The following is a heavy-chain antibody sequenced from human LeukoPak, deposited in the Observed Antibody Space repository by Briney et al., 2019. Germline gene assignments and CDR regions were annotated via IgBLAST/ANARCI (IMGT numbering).Heavy chain of an antibody. CDR2: ISYDGSNK. CDR3: AKGLRYSDN. V-gene: IGHV3-30*18. CDR1: GFTFSNAW. D-gene: IGHD3-9*01. Sequence: PGGSLRLSCAASGFTFSNAWMNWVRQDPGKGLEWVAVISYDGSNKYYADSVKGRFTISRDNSKNTLYLQMNSLRAEDTAVYYCAKGLRYSDNWGQGTLVGVSS. J-gene: IGHJ4*02.